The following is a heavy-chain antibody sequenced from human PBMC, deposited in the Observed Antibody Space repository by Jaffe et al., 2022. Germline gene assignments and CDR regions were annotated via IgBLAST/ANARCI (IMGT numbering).Heavy chain of an antibody. CDR2: IIPIFGTA. CDR1: GGTFSSYA. D-gene: IGHD6-13*01. CDR3: ARPTLDTAALSYYYYMDV. J-gene: IGHJ6*03. V-gene: IGHV1-69*01. Sequence: QVQLVQSGAEVKKPGSSVKVSCKASGGTFSSYAISWVRQAPGQGLEWMGGIIPIFGTANYAQKFQGRVTITADESTSTAYMELSSLRSEDTAVYYCARPTLDTAALSYYYYMDVWGKGTTVTVSS.